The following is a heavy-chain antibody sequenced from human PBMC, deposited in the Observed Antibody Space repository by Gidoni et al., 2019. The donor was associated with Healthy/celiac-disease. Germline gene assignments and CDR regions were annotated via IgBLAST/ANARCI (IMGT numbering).Heavy chain of an antibody. Sequence: QVQLQQWGAGLLKPSETLSLTCAVYGGSFSGYYWSWIRQPPGKGLEWIGEINHSGSTNYNPSLKSRVTISVDTSKNQFSLKLSSVTAADTAVYYCAISPSGYYDSSGYYLHAFDIWGQGTMVTVSS. D-gene: IGHD3-22*01. CDR1: GGSFSGYY. J-gene: IGHJ3*02. CDR3: AISPSGYYDSSGYYLHAFDI. V-gene: IGHV4-34*01. CDR2: INHSGST.